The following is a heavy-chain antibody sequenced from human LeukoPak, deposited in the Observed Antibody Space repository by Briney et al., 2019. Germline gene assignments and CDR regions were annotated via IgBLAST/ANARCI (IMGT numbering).Heavy chain of an antibody. V-gene: IGHV3-33*08. Sequence: GGSLRLSCAASGFTFSSYAMHWVRQAPGKGLEWVAVIWYDGSNKYYADSVKGRFTISRDNSKNTLYLQMNSLRAEDTAVYYCARDGHGVPLDYWGQGTLVTVSP. CDR1: GFTFSSYA. CDR2: IWYDGSNK. J-gene: IGHJ4*02. CDR3: ARDGHGVPLDY. D-gene: IGHD4-17*01.